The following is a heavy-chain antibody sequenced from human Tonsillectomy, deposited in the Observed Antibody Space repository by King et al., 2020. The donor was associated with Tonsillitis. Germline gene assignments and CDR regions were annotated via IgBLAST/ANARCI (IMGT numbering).Heavy chain of an antibody. Sequence: VQLQQWGAGLLKPSETLSLTCAVYGGSFSGYYWSWIRQPPGKGLEWIGEINHSGSTNYNPSLKSRVTISVDTSKNQFSLKLSSVTAADTAVYYCADSITIFGGEYGMDVWGQGTTVTVSS. V-gene: IGHV4-34*01. CDR1: GGSFSGYY. CDR3: ADSITIFGGEYGMDV. J-gene: IGHJ6*02. D-gene: IGHD3-3*01. CDR2: INHSGST.